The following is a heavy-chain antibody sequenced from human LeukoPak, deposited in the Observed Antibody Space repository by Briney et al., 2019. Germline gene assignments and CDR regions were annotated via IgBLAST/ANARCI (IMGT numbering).Heavy chain of an antibody. CDR1: GFTFSSYG. Sequence: GGSLRLSCAASGFTFSSYGMHWVRQAPGKGLEWVAVIWYDGSNKYYADSVKGRFTISRDNSKNTLYLQMNSLRAEDTAVYYCAKDLSRGFGELLSSPYDYWGQETLVTVSS. CDR2: IWYDGSNK. V-gene: IGHV3-30*02. CDR3: AKDLSRGFGELLSSPYDY. J-gene: IGHJ4*02. D-gene: IGHD3-10*01.